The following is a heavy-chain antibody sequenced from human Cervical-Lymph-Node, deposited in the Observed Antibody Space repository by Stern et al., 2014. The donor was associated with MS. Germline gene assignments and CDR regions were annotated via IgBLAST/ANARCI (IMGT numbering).Heavy chain of an antibody. CDR2: INPRYATT. CDR1: GNILTRYY. V-gene: IGHV1-46*01. CDR3: VREGESLKNFDY. Sequence: VQLVPSGAEVKEPGASVKLSCKPSGNILTRYYMHWWRQAPGQGLEWVALINPRYATTNYAQKFRGRVTMTRDTSTSTVYMELTSLRSEDTAVYYCVREGESLKNFDYWGQGTLVTVSS. J-gene: IGHJ4*02.